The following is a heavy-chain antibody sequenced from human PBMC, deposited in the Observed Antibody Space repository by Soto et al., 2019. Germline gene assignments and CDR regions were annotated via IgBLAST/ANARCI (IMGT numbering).Heavy chain of an antibody. J-gene: IGHJ4*02. CDR1: GFTFSTFA. V-gene: IGHV3-23*01. CDR3: ARERARPQQNLLWSYKPFDS. Sequence: GGSLRLSCAVSGFTFSTFAMSWVRQAPGRGLEWVSAITATSSTTYTADSVKGRFTISRVNSRHTRFLQMNTLRAEDTAVYYCARERARPQQNLLWSYKPFDSWGQGTLVTVSS. CDR2: ITATSSTT. D-gene: IGHD3-16*01.